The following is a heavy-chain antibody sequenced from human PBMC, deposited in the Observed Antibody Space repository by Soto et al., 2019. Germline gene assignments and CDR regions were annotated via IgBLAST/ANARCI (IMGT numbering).Heavy chain of an antibody. CDR3: ARAAGTTAYYGMDV. Sequence: QVQLVQSGAEVKKPGASVKVSCKASGYTFTGYYMHWVRQAPGQGLEWMGWINPNTGGTNYAQKFQGWVTMTRDTSMITAYMELSRLRSDDTVVYYWARAAGTTAYYGMDVWGQGTTVTVSS. CDR1: GYTFTGYY. CDR2: INPNTGGT. D-gene: IGHD1-1*01. V-gene: IGHV1-2*04. J-gene: IGHJ6*02.